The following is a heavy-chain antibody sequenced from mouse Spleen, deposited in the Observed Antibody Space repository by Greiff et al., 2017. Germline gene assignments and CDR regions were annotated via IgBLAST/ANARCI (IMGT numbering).Heavy chain of an antibody. CDR2: INPNYGTT. CDR3: AAYYRYDGSGMDY. Sequence: VQLKQSGPELVKPGASVKISCKASGYSFTDYNMNWVKQSNGKSLEWIGVINPNYGTTSYNQKFKGKATLTVDQSSSTAYMQLNSLTSEDSAVYYCAAYYRYDGSGMDYWGQGTSVTVSS. V-gene: IGHV1-39*01. J-gene: IGHJ4*01. CDR1: GYSFTDYN. D-gene: IGHD2-14*01.